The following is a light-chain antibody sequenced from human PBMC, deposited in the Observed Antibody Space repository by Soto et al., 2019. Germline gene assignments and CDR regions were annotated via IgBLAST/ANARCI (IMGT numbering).Light chain of an antibody. J-gene: IGLJ1*01. Sequence: QSALTQPASVSGSPGQSITISCTGTSSDVGGYDYVSWYQHHPGRAPEVLIYEVRHRPSGVSSRFSGSKAGNTASLTISGLRADDEADYYCSSYTISSPLVLFGTGTKVTVL. CDR1: SSDVGGYDY. CDR2: EVR. CDR3: SSYTISSPLVL. V-gene: IGLV2-14*01.